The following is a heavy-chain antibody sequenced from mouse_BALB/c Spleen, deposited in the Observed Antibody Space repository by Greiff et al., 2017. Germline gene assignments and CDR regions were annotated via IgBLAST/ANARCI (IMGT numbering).Heavy chain of an antibody. CDR3: TRGGNYERDY. J-gene: IGHJ2*01. CDR1: GYTFTSYW. CDR2: IYPGSGST. D-gene: IGHD2-1*01. Sequence: LQQPGSELVRPGASVKLSCKASGYTFTSYWMHWVKQRPGQGLEWIGNIYPGSGSTNYDEKFKSKATLTVDTSSSTAYMQLSSLTSEDSAVYYCTRGGNYERDYWGQGTTLTVSS. V-gene: IGHV1S22*01.